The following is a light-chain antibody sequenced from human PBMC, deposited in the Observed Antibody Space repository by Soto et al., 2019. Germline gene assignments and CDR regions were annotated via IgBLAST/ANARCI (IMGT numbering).Light chain of an antibody. CDR3: QQYYSYPRT. CDR2: DAS. J-gene: IGKJ1*01. CDR1: QSISSW. V-gene: IGKV1-5*01. Sequence: DIQMTQSPSTPSASVGDKVTITCRASQSISSWLAWYQQKPGKAPKLLIYDASSLESGVPSRFSGSGSGTDFTLTISCLQSEDFATYYCQQYYSYPRTFGQGTKVDIK.